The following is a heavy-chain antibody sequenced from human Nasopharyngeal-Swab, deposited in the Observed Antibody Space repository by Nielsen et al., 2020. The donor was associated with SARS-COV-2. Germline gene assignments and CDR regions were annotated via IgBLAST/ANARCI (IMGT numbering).Heavy chain of an antibody. D-gene: IGHD2-15*01. CDR1: GFTFSSYA. V-gene: IGHV3-30-3*01. CDR2: ISYDGSNK. Sequence: GGSLRLSCAASGFTFSSYAMHWVRQAPGKGLEWVAVISYDGSNKYYADSVKGRFTISRDSSKNTLYLQMNSLRAEDTAVYYCARERVAWIVVVVAGREFDPWGQGTLVPSPQ. J-gene: IGHJ5*02. CDR3: ARERVAWIVVVVAGREFDP.